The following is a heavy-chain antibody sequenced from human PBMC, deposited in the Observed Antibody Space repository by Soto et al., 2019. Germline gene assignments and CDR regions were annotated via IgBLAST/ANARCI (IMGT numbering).Heavy chain of an antibody. J-gene: IGHJ6*03. Sequence: GGSLRLSCAASGFTFSSYGMHWVRQAPGKGLEWVAVISYDGSNKYYADSVKGRFTISRDNSKNTLYLQMNSLRAEDTAVYYCAKDLRSRANYMDVWGKGTTVTVSS. V-gene: IGHV3-30*18. CDR1: GFTFSSYG. CDR3: AKDLRSRANYMDV. CDR2: ISYDGSNK.